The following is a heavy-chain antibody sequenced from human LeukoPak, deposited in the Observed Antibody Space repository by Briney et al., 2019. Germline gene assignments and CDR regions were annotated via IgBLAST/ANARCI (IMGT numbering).Heavy chain of an antibody. J-gene: IGHJ4*02. CDR1: GVSVRSTSYY. D-gene: IGHD3-3*01. Sequence: KPSETLSLTCNVSGVSVRSTSYYWGWLRQPPGKGLEWIGIISHSGTTYYTPSLKSRVTISVDTSKNQFSRNLNSATASDTAVYFCACYTFGLAPFDFWGQGSLVTVSS. CDR2: ISHSGTT. CDR3: ACYTFGLAPFDF. V-gene: IGHV4-39*01.